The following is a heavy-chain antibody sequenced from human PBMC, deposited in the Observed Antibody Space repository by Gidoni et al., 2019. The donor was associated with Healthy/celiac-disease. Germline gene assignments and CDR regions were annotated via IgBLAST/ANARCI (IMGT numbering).Heavy chain of an antibody. Sequence: QLQLQESGPGLVKPSETLSLTCTVPGGPISSSSYYWGWIRQPPGKGLEWIGSIYYSGSTYYNPSLKSRVTISVDTSKNQFSLKLSSVTAADTAVYYCARDMDVVHFFDYWGQGTLVTVSS. CDR3: ARDMDVVHFFDY. CDR2: IYYSGST. V-gene: IGHV4-39*07. J-gene: IGHJ4*02. CDR1: GGPISSSSYY. D-gene: IGHD2-21*01.